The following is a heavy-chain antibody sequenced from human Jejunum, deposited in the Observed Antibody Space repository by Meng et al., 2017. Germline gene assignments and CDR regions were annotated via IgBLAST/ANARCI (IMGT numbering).Heavy chain of an antibody. D-gene: IGHD3-10*01. J-gene: IGHJ4*02. Sequence: SETLSLTCTVSGYSISSGYYWGWIRQPPGKGLEWMGTIYHSGTTYDDPSLRSRVTISVDTSKNQFSLKLTSVTAADTAVYFCTANRRGVITNYWGQGTLVTVSS. CDR1: GYSISSGYY. CDR2: IYHSGTT. V-gene: IGHV4-38-2*02. CDR3: TANRRGVITNY.